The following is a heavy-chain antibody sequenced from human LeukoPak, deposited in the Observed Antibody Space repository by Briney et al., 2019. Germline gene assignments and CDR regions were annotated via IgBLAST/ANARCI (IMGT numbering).Heavy chain of an antibody. CDR2: ISGSGGIT. CDR1: GFTFSNYA. D-gene: IGHD3-22*01. CDR3: AKDYYVSSGYHFDH. J-gene: IGHJ4*02. Sequence: GGSLRLSCAASGFTFSNYAMNWVRQAPGKGLEWVSAISGSGGITYYADSVKGRFTISRDNSKNTLYLQMNSLTAEDTAVYFCAKDYYVSSGYHFDHWGQGTLVTVSS. V-gene: IGHV3-23*01.